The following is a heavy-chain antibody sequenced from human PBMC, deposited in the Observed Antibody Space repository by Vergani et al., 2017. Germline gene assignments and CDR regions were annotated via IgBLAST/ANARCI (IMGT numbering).Heavy chain of an antibody. J-gene: IGHJ4*02. CDR1: GFTFSSYA. CDR2: ISGSGGST. V-gene: IGHV3-23*01. Sequence: EVQLLESGGGLVQPGGSLRLSCAAAGFTFSSYAMSWVRQAPGKGLEWVSAISGSGGSTYYADSVKGRFTIARDNSKNTLYLQMNSLSAEDTAVYYCAIAGPPYYFDYWGQGTLVTVSS. CDR3: AIAGPPYYFDY.